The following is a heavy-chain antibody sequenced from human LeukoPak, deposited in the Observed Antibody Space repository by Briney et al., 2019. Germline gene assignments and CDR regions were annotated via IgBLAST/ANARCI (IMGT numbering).Heavy chain of an antibody. J-gene: IGHJ6*03. Sequence: GGSLRLSCAASGFTFSSYAMHWVRQAPGKGLEWVAVISYDGSNKYYADSVKGRFTISRDNSKNTLYLQMNSLRAEDTAVYYCARVHIVVVPAAIGSYYMDVWAKGPRSPSP. V-gene: IGHV3-30*01. CDR3: ARVHIVVVPAAIGSYYMDV. CDR1: GFTFSSYA. D-gene: IGHD2-2*01. CDR2: ISYDGSNK.